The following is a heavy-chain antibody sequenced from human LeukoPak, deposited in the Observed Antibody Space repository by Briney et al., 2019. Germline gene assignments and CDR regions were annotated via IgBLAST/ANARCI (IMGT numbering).Heavy chain of an antibody. CDR3: ARACSGGTCYQAAYWYFDL. CDR1: GGSISSYY. V-gene: IGHV4-59*01. D-gene: IGHD2-15*01. Sequence: PSETLSLTWTVSGGSISSYYWSWIRQPPGKGLEWIGYIYYSGSTNYHPSLKSRVTISVDTSKNQFSLKLNSVTAADTAVYYCARACSGGTCYQAAYWYFDLWGRGTLVTVSS. J-gene: IGHJ2*01. CDR2: IYYSGST.